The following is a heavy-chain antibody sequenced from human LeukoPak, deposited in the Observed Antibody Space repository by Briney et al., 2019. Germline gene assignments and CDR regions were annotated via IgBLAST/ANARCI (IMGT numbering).Heavy chain of an antibody. CDR2: INHSGST. D-gene: IGHD1-14*01. V-gene: IGHV4-34*01. CDR1: GGSFSGYY. Sequence: PSETLSLTCAVYGGSFSGYYWSWIRQPPGKGLGWIGEINHSGSTNYNPSLKSRVTISVDTSKNQFSLKLSSVTAADTAVYYCARGLGISGSWGQGTLVTVSS. J-gene: IGHJ5*02. CDR3: ARGLGISGS.